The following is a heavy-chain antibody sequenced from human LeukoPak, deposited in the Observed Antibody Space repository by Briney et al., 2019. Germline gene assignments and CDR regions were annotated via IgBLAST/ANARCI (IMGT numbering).Heavy chain of an antibody. Sequence: PGGSLRLSCAASGFTVSGNYMNWVRQAPEKGLEWVSVIYSGGFTYYADSVKGRFTISRHSSENALYLQMNSLRVEDTAVHYCAKNLGSSSGGYFDYWGQGTLVTVSS. V-gene: IGHV3-53*04. CDR2: IYSGGFT. D-gene: IGHD6-6*01. CDR3: AKNLGSSSGGYFDY. J-gene: IGHJ4*02. CDR1: GFTVSGNY.